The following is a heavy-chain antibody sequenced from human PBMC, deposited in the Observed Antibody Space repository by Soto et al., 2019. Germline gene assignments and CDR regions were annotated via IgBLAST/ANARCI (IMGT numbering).Heavy chain of an antibody. CDR3: ARGRFRRTWFDP. V-gene: IGHV4-59*08. CDR2: IYYSGST. Sequence: TSETLSLTCPVSGGSISRYYSSWIRQPPGKGLEWIGYIYYSGSTNYNPSLESRVTISVDTSKNQFSLKLSSVTAADTAIYYCARGRFRRTWFDPWGQGTLVTVSS. J-gene: IGHJ5*02. D-gene: IGHD3-16*01. CDR1: GGSISRYY.